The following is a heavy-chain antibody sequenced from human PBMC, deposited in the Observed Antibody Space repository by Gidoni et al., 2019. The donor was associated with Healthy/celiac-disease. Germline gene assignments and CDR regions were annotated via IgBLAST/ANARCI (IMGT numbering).Heavy chain of an antibody. V-gene: IGHV4-39*01. Sequence: QLQLQESGPGLVKPSATLSLTCTVHGGSISSSSYYWGWIRQPPGKGLEWIGSIYYSGSTYYNPSLKSRVTISVDTSKNQFSLKLSSVTAADTAVYYCARHSSSWFDYWGQGTLVTVSS. D-gene: IGHD6-13*01. CDR2: IYYSGST. J-gene: IGHJ4*02. CDR1: GGSISSSSYY. CDR3: ARHSSSWFDY.